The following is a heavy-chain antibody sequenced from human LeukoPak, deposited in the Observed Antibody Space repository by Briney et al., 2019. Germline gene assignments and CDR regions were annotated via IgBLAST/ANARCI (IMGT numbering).Heavy chain of an antibody. CDR2: IYYSGST. D-gene: IGHD3-10*01. V-gene: IGHV4-59*01. CDR3: ARGDEYYYGSGSYPIFDY. J-gene: IGHJ4*02. CDR1: GGSISSYD. Sequence: PSETLSLTCTVSGGSISSYDWSWIRQPPGKGLEWIGYIYYSGSTNYNPSLKSRVTISVDTSKNQFSLKLSSVTAADTAVYYCARGDEYYYGSGSYPIFDYWGQGTLVTVSS.